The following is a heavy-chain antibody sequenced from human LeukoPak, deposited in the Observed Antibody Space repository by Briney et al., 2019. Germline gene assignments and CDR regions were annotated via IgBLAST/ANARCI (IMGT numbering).Heavy chain of an antibody. CDR3: ARGGRITIFGTLIDY. CDR2: ISWDGGST. D-gene: IGHD3-3*01. Sequence: GGSLRLSCAASGFTFDDYAMHWVRQAPGKGLEWVSLISWDGGSTYYADSVKGRFTISRDNSKNTHYLQMNSLRTEDTAVYFCARGGRITIFGTLIDYWGQGTVVTVSS. J-gene: IGHJ4*02. CDR1: GFTFDDYA. V-gene: IGHV3-43D*03.